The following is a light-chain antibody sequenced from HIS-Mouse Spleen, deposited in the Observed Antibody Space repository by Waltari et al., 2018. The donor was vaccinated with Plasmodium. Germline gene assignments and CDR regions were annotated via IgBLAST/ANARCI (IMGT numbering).Light chain of an antibody. CDR1: QSISSY. CDR2: AAS. V-gene: IGKV1-39*01. CDR3: QQSYSTWT. Sequence: DIQMTQSPSPLSASVGDRVTITCRARQSISSYLNWYQQKPGKAPKLLIYAASSLQSGVPSRFSGSGSGTDFTLTISSLQPEDFATYNCQQSYSTWTFGQGTKVEIK. J-gene: IGKJ1*01.